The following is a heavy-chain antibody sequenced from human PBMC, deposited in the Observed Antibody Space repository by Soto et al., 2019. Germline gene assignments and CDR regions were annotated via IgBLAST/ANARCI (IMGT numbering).Heavy chain of an antibody. CDR1: DGSFSGYY. CDR3: ARAEDVTKRASFDP. V-gene: IGHV4-34*01. CDR2: INHSGST. J-gene: IGHJ5*02. D-gene: IGHD4-17*01. Sequence: QVQLQQWGAGLLKPSETLSLTCAVYDGSFSGYYWSWIRQPPGKGLEWIGEINHSGSTNYNPSLKSRVTISVDTSKNQFSLKLSSVTAADTAMYYCARAEDVTKRASFDPWGQGTLVTVSS.